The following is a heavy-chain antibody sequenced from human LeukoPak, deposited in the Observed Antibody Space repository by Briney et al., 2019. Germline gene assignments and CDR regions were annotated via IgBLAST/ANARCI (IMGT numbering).Heavy chain of an antibody. D-gene: IGHD3-10*01. V-gene: IGHV3-7*01. J-gene: IGHJ4*02. CDR1: GFTFSNYW. Sequence: GGSLRLSCAVSGFTFSNYWMSWVRQAPGKGLEWVANIKQDGSEKNYVDSVKGRFTIYRDNAKNSLYLQMNGLRAEDTAVYYCARLRLGSRILADYWGQGTLVTVSS. CDR3: ARLRLGSRILADY. CDR2: IKQDGSEK.